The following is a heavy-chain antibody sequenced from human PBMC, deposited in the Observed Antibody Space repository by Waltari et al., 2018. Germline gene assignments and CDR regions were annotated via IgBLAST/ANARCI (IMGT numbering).Heavy chain of an antibody. CDR2: IKQDGSEK. Sequence: EVPLVESGVGLVQPGGSARLSCAASGFTFISNGMSGVRQAPGKGLEWVANIKQDGSEKYYVDSVKGRFTISRDNAKNSLYLQMNSLRAEDTAVYYCARVIKYYGMDVWGQGTTVTVSS. J-gene: IGHJ6*02. CDR1: GFTFISNG. D-gene: IGHD3-10*01. V-gene: IGHV3-7*01. CDR3: ARVIKYYGMDV.